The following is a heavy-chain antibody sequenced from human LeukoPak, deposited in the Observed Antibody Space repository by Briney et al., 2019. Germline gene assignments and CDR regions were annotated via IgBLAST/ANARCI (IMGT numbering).Heavy chain of an antibody. CDR1: GGSISRSSYY. CDR3: ARSYYDFWSGYPNFYYYYYMDV. Sequence: PSETLSLTCTVSGGSISRSSYYWGWIRQPPGKGLEWIGSIYYSGSTYYNPSLKSRVTISVDTSKNQFSLKLSSVTAADTAVYYCARSYYDFWSGYPNFYYYYYMDVWGKGTTVTVSS. D-gene: IGHD3-3*01. V-gene: IGHV4-39*01. J-gene: IGHJ6*03. CDR2: IYYSGST.